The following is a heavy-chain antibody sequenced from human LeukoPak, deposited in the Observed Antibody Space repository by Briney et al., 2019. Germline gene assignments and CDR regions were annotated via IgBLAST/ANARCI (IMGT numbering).Heavy chain of an antibody. V-gene: IGHV1-69*05. CDR2: IIPIFGTA. CDR1: GGTFSSYA. D-gene: IGHD2-2*02. J-gene: IGHJ4*02. Sequence: SVKVSCKASGGTFSSYAISWVRQALGQGLEWMGGIIPIFGTANYAQKFQGRVTITTDESTSTAYMELSSLRSEDTAVYYCAGGRYCSSTSCYTPYYFDYWGQGTLVTVSS. CDR3: AGGRYCSSTSCYTPYYFDY.